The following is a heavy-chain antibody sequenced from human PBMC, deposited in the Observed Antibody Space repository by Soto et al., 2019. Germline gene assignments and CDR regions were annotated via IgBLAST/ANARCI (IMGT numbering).Heavy chain of an antibody. V-gene: IGHV1-8*01. CDR1: GYTFTSYD. J-gene: IGHJ6*02. Sequence: SVKVSCKASGYTFTSYDINWVRQATGQGLEWMGWMNPNSGNTGYAQKFQGRVTMTRNTSISTAYMELSSLRSEDTAVYYCASPMGAVDHYYGMDVWGQGTTVTVSS. CDR2: MNPNSGNT. D-gene: IGHD3-16*01. CDR3: ASPMGAVDHYYGMDV.